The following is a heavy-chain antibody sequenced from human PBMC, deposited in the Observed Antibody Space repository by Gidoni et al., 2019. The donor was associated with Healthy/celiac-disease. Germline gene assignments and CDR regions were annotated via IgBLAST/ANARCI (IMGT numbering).Heavy chain of an antibody. V-gene: IGHV4-61*01. D-gene: IGHD5-12*01. J-gene: IGHJ3*02. CDR3: ASGGEWLPQI. CDR1: GGSVSSGSYY. CDR2: IYYSGST. Sequence: QVQLQESGPGLVKPSETLSLTCTVSGGSVSSGSYYWSWIRQPPGKGLEWIGYIYYSGSTNYNPSLKSRVTISVDTSKNQFSLKLSSVTAADTAVYYCASGGEWLPQIWGQGTMVTVSS.